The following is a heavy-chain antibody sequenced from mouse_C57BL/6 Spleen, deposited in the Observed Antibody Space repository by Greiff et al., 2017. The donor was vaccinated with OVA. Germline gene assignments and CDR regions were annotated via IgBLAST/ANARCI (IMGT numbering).Heavy chain of an antibody. V-gene: IGHV1-26*01. CDR1: GYTFTDYY. D-gene: IGHD1-1*01. CDR2: INPNNGGT. J-gene: IGHJ2*01. Sequence: VQLQQSGPELVKPGASVKISCKASGYTFTDYYMNWVKQSHGKSLEWIGDINPNNGGTSYNQKFKGKATLTVDKSSSTAYMELRSLTSEDSAVYYCARSPLYGSRFDYWGQGTTLTVSS. CDR3: ARSPLYGSRFDY.